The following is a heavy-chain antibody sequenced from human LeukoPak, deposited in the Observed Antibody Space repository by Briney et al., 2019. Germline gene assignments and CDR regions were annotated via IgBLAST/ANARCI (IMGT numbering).Heavy chain of an antibody. CDR2: ISAYNGNT. CDR1: GYTFTSYG. Sequence: ASVKVSCKASGYTFTSYGISWVRQAPGQGLEWMGWISAYNGNTNYARKLQGRVTMTTDTSTSTAYMELRSLRSDDTAVYYCARGSPHSGSYGDYFDYWGQGTLVTVSS. D-gene: IGHD1-26*01. V-gene: IGHV1-18*01. J-gene: IGHJ4*02. CDR3: ARGSPHSGSYGDYFDY.